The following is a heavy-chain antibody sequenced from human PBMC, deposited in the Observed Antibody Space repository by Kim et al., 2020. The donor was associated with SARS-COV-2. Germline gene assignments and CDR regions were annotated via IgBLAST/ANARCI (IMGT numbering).Heavy chain of an antibody. CDR3: AKDGGPIAARSFFDY. J-gene: IGHJ4*02. Sequence: GGSLRLSCAASGFTFSTYAMSWVRQAPGKGLEWVSAISDSGDNTYYADSVKGRFTISRDNSKNTLYLQMNSLRAEDTAIYYCAKDGGPIAARSFFDYWGQGTQVTVSS. D-gene: IGHD6-6*01. CDR1: GFTFSTYA. V-gene: IGHV3-23*01. CDR2: ISDSGDNT.